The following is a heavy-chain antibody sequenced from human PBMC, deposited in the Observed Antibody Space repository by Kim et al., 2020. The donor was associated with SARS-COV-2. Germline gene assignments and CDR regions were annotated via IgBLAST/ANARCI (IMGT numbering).Heavy chain of an antibody. V-gene: IGHV3-23*01. CDR1: GFTFSNCA. CDR2: ISRSDGGT. D-gene: IGHD3-9*01. J-gene: IGHJ4*02. CDR3: AKDVVGLLTDYFDY. Sequence: GGSLRLSCGASGFTFSNCAISWVRQAPGKGLEWVSGISRSDGGTYYADSVNGRFTISRDNSKNILYLQMNDLRVEDTAIYYCAKDVVGLLTDYFDYWGQGTLVTVSP.